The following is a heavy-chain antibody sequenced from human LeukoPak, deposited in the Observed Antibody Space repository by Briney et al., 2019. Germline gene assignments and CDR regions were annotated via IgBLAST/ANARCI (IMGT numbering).Heavy chain of an antibody. CDR3: VRDLSPVSDRNVWYDALDI. J-gene: IGHJ3*02. V-gene: IGHV3-7*01. Sequence: GGSLRLSCVASGFSFTSSWMTWVRQAPGRGLEWVANIAGDESQKRYMDSVKGRFTISRDNAKNSLYLQLNSLRAEDTAIYYCVRDLSPVSDRNVWYDALDIWGQGTMVTVSS. D-gene: IGHD1-1*01. CDR1: GFSFTSSW. CDR2: IAGDESQK.